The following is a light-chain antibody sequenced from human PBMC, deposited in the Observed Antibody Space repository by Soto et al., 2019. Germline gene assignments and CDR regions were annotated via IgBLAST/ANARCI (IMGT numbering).Light chain of an antibody. CDR2: GTS. Sequence: EIVLTQSPGTLSLSPGERAALSCRARQSVNIDYLAWYQQKPGLPPRLLLYGTSNRAAGIPDRFSGSGSGTYFTLTISRLEPEDFAVYYCQQCDTTPLTFGGGTKITIK. CDR3: QQCDTTPLT. V-gene: IGKV3-20*01. CDR1: QSVNIDY. J-gene: IGKJ4*01.